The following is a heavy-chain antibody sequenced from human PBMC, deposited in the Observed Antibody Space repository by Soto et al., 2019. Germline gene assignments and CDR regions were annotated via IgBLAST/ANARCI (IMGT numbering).Heavy chain of an antibody. CDR1: GYTFTGYY. CDR2: INPNSGGT. J-gene: IGHJ4*02. V-gene: IGHV1-2*04. CDR3: ARDRQYQLLGASLPHN. Sequence: QVQLVQSGAEVKKPGASVKVSCKASGYTFTGYYMHWVRQAPGQGLEWMGWINPNSGGTNYAQKFQGWVTMTRDTSISTADMELSRLRSDDTAVYYCARDRQYQLLGASLPHNWGQGTLVTVSS. D-gene: IGHD2-2*01.